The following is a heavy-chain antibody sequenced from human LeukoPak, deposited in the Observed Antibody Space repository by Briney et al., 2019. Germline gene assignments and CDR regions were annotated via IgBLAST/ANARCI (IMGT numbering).Heavy chain of an antibody. V-gene: IGHV3-23*01. CDR1: GFIFNNYG. CDR2: ISNDGGGT. CDR3: ANSFPVGDYSLDY. J-gene: IGHJ4*02. Sequence: GGSLRLSCAASGFIFNNYGLIWVRQAPGKGLEWVSAISNDGGGTNYADFVKGRFTISRDNSKNTLFLQMNSLRAEDTAVYYCANSFPVGDYSLDYWGQGTLVTVSS. D-gene: IGHD4-11*01.